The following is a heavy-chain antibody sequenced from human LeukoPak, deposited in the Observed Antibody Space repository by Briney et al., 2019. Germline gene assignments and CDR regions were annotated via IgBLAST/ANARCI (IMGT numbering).Heavy chain of an antibody. CDR1: GFTFGDYA. J-gene: IGHJ4*02. Sequence: GGSLRLSCTASGFTFGDYAMSWVRQAPGKGLEWVGFIRSKAYGCTTEYAASVKGRFTISRDDSKSIAYLQMNSLKTEDTAVYYCTRVLWYCSSTSCYTGIYYFDYWGQGTLVTVSS. CDR2: IRSKAYGCTT. V-gene: IGHV3-49*04. CDR3: TRVLWYCSSTSCYTGIYYFDY. D-gene: IGHD2-2*02.